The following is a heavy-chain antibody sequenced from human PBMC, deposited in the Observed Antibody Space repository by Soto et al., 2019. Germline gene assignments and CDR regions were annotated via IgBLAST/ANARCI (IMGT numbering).Heavy chain of an antibody. V-gene: IGHV3-23*01. CDR2: ILGRDDTT. CDR3: TKGAWLDY. J-gene: IGHJ4*02. CDR1: GFSFNTFD. D-gene: IGHD5-12*01. Sequence: GGSLRLSCAASGFSFNTFDMSWVRQAPGKGLEWVSVILGRDDTTYYADSVKGRFTISRDTFKNTLHLQMNSLRVEATALYFCTKGAWLDYWGQGTLVTVSS.